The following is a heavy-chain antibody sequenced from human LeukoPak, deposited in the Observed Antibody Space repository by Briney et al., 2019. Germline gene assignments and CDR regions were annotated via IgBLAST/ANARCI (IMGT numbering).Heavy chain of an antibody. CDR1: GFTVSSNY. Sequence: GGSLRLSCAASGFTVSSNYMSWVRQAPGKGLEWVSIIYSGGSTYYADSVKGRFTISRDNSKNMLCLQMNSPRAEDTALYYCARDNQHWGIDYWGQGTLVTVSS. D-gene: IGHD7-27*01. J-gene: IGHJ4*02. CDR2: IYSGGST. V-gene: IGHV3-66*01. CDR3: ARDNQHWGIDY.